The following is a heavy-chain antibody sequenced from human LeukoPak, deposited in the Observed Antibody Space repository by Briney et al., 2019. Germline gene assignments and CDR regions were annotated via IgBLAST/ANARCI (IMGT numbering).Heavy chain of an antibody. CDR1: EYTFTGYY. CDR3: ARSAGYFYYYMDV. J-gene: IGHJ6*03. V-gene: IGHV1-2*02. D-gene: IGHD6-25*01. CDR2: INPNSGGT. Sequence: ASVKVSCKASEYTFTGYYMHWVRQAPGQGLEWMGWINPNSGGTNYAQKFQGRVTMTTDTVTSTAYMELRSLRSDDTAIYYCARSAGYFYYYMDVWGKGTTVTISS.